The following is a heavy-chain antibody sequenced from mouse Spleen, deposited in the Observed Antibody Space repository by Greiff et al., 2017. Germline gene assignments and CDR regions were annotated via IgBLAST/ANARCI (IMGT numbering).Heavy chain of an antibody. Sequence: QVQLQQSGAELVRPGTSVKVSCKASGYAFTNYLIEWVKQRPGQGLEWIGVINPGSGGTNYNEKFKGKATLTADKSSSTAYMQLSSLTSEDSAVYFCASPYAMDYWGQGTSVTVSS. CDR3: ASPYAMDY. J-gene: IGHJ4*01. CDR2: INPGSGGT. CDR1: GYAFTNYL. V-gene: IGHV1-54*01.